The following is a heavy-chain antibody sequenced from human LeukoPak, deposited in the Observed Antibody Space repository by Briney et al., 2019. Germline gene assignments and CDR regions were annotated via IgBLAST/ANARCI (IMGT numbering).Heavy chain of an antibody. CDR1: GGSLSSTTYY. D-gene: IGHD3-22*01. J-gene: IGHJ3*02. V-gene: IGHV4-39*07. CDR3: AREGSSGYSKNDAFDI. Sequence: SETLSLTCTVSGGSLSSTTYYWAWIRQPPGKGLEWIGSIYYSGSTFYNPSLKSRVTISVDTSKNQFSLKLSSVTAADTAVYYCAREGSSGYSKNDAFDIWGQGTMVTVSS. CDR2: IYYSGST.